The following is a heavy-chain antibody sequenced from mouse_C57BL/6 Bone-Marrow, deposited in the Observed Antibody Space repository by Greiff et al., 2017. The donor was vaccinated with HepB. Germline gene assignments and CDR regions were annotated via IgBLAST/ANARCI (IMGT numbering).Heavy chain of an antibody. CDR3: AREFITTVVAPYAMDY. D-gene: IGHD1-1*01. J-gene: IGHJ4*01. CDR1: GFTFSDYY. CDR2: ISNGGGST. Sequence: EVKLVESGGGLVQPGGSLKLSCAASGFTFSDYYMYWVRQTPEKRLEWVAYISNGGGSTYYPDTVKGRFTISRDNAKNTLYLQMSRLKSEDTAMYYCAREFITTVVAPYAMDYWGQGTSVTVSS. V-gene: IGHV5-12*01.